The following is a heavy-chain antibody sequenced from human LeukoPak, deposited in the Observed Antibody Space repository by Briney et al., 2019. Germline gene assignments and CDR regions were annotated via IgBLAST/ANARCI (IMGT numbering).Heavy chain of an antibody. CDR1: GYTFTSYY. CDR3: AREGGDCSGGSCNDNWFDP. Sequence: GASVKVSCKASGYTFTSYYMHWVRQAPGQGLEWMGIINPSGGSTSYAQQFQGRVTMTRDTSTSTVYMDLSSLRSEDTAVYYCAREGGDCSGGSCNDNWFDPWGQGTLVTVSS. J-gene: IGHJ5*02. CDR2: INPSGGST. V-gene: IGHV1-46*01. D-gene: IGHD2-15*01.